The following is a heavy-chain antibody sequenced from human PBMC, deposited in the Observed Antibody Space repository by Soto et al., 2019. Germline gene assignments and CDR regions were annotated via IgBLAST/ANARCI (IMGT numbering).Heavy chain of an antibody. CDR3: AKGTSSLHGY. J-gene: IGHJ4*02. CDR1: GFTFSSYG. V-gene: IGHV3-30*18. D-gene: IGHD1-1*01. CDR2: ISYDGSNK. Sequence: QVQLVESGGGVVQPGRSLRLSCAASGFTFSSYGMHWVRQAPGKGLEWVAVISYDGSNKYYADSVKGRFTISRDNSKNTQYLQMDSRRAEDTAVYYCAKGTSSLHGYWGQGTPVTVSS.